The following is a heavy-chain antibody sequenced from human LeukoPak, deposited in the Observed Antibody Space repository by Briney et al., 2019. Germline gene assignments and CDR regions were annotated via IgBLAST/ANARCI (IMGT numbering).Heavy chain of an antibody. D-gene: IGHD3-10*01. CDR2: MNPNSGNT. Sequence: GSVKVSCKASGYTFTTYDINWVRQATGQGLEWMGWMNPNSGNTGYAQKFQGRVTMTRNTSISTAYMELSSLRSEDTAVYYCARRDYYGSGSYPYYYQNHMDVWGKGTTVTISS. CDR3: ARRDYYGSGSYPYYYQNHMDV. CDR1: GYTFTTYD. J-gene: IGHJ6*03. V-gene: IGHV1-8*01.